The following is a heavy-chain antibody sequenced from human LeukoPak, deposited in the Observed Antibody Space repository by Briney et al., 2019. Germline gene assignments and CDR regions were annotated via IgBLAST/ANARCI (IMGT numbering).Heavy chain of an antibody. J-gene: IGHJ4*02. D-gene: IGHD3-3*01. CDR2: IYTSGST. Sequence: SQTLSLTCTVSGGSISSGSYYWSWIRQPAGKGLEWIGRIYTSGSTNYNPSLKSRVTISVDTSKSQFSLKLSSVTAADTAVYYCARQKSYYDFWSGSPGVFDYWGQGTLVTVSS. V-gene: IGHV4-61*02. CDR1: GGSISSGSYY. CDR3: ARQKSYYDFWSGSPGVFDY.